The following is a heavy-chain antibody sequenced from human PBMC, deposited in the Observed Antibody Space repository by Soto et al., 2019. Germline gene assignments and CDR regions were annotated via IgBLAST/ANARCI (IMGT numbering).Heavy chain of an antibody. CDR2: IYYSGST. D-gene: IGHD3-9*01. J-gene: IGHJ5*02. CDR1: GGSISSYY. V-gene: IGHV4-59*01. Sequence: SETLSLTCTVSGGSISSYYWSWIRQPPGKGLEWMGYIYYSGSTNYNPSLKIRVTISVDTSKNQFSLKLSSVTAAATAVYFCARGGRYTIFRPPSWFDPWGQGTLVTVSS. CDR3: ARGGRYTIFRPPSWFDP.